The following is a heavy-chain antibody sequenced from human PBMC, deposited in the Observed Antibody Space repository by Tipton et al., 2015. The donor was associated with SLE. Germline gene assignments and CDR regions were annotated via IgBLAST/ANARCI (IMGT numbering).Heavy chain of an antibody. V-gene: IGHV1-69*05. D-gene: IGHD1-26*01. J-gene: IGHJ3*02. CDR1: GGTFSSYA. Sequence: QLVQSGPEVKKPGSSVKVSCKASGGTFSSYAISWVRQAPGQGLEWMGGIIPIFGTANYAQKFQGRVTITTDESTSTAYMELSSLRSEDTAMYYCARESRRYSGSPGAFDIWGQGTMVTVSS. CDR2: IIPIFGTA. CDR3: ARESRRYSGSPGAFDI.